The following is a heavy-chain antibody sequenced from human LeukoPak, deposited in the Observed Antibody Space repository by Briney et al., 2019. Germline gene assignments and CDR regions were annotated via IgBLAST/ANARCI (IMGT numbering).Heavy chain of an antibody. J-gene: IGHJ4*02. CDR1: GGSISSGSYY. Sequence: SETLSLTCTVSGGSISSGSYYWSWIRQPAGKGLEWIGRIYTSGSTNYNPSLKSRVTISVDTSKNQFSLKLSAVTAADTAVYYCARDWGYGSTWAHYFDYWGQGTLVTVSS. CDR3: ARDWGYGSTWAHYFDY. CDR2: IYTSGST. D-gene: IGHD6-19*01. V-gene: IGHV4-61*02.